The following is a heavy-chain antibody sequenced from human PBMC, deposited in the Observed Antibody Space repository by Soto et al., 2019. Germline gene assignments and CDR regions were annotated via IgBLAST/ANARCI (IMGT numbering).Heavy chain of an antibody. Sequence: PGGSLRLSCAASGFTFSSYAMSWVRQAPGKGLEWVSAISGSGGSTYYADSVKGRFTISRDNSKNTLYLQMNSLRAEDTAVYYSAKDRDYYDSSGYYHWGQGTLVTVSS. CDR3: AKDRDYYDSSGYYH. CDR1: GFTFSSYA. D-gene: IGHD3-22*01. CDR2: ISGSGGST. V-gene: IGHV3-23*01. J-gene: IGHJ5*02.